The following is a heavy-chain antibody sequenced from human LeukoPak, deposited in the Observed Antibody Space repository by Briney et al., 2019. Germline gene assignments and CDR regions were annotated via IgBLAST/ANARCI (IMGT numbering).Heavy chain of an antibody. Sequence: SVKVSCKASGGTFSSYAISWVRQAPGQGLELMGGIIPIFGTANYAQKFQGRVTITADKSTSTAYMELSSLRSEDTAVYYCAIGLSGSGWYHPPQDYWGQGTLVTVSS. CDR1: GGTFSSYA. V-gene: IGHV1-69*06. D-gene: IGHD6-19*01. CDR3: AIGLSGSGWYHPPQDY. CDR2: IIPIFGTA. J-gene: IGHJ4*02.